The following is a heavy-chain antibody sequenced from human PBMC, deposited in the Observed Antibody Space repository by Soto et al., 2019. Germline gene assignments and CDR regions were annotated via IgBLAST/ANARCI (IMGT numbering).Heavy chain of an antibody. D-gene: IGHD3-22*01. CDR3: AKDRDYYDSSGYLDY. J-gene: IGHJ4*02. V-gene: IGHV3-30*18. CDR1: GFTFSSYG. Sequence: TGGSLRLSCAASGFTFSSYGMHWVRQAPGKGLEWVAVISYDGSNKYYADSVKGRFTISRDNSKNTLYLQMNSLRAEDTAVYYCAKDRDYYDSSGYLDYWGQGSLVTVSS. CDR2: ISYDGSNK.